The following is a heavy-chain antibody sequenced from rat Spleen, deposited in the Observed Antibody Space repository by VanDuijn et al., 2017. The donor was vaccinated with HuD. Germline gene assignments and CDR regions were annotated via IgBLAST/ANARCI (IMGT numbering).Heavy chain of an antibody. Sequence: QVQLKESGPGLVQPSETLSLTCTVSGFSLTSYHVSWVRQPPGKGLEWMGVIWTGGSTAYNSLLKSRLSISRDTSKSQVFLKMNRLQTEDIATYYCARDSGTTAGGHYFDYWGQGVMVTVSS. J-gene: IGHJ2*01. CDR1: GFSLTSYH. CDR2: IWTGGST. CDR3: ARDSGTTAGGHYFDY. D-gene: IGHD1-6*01. V-gene: IGHV2-30*01.